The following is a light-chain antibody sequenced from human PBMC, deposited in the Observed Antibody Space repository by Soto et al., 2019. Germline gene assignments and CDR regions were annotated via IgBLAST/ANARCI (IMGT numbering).Light chain of an antibody. CDR1: SSNIGSNY. V-gene: IGLV1-47*01. CDR2: NNN. J-gene: IGLJ2*01. CDR3: AAWDDSLSGVV. Sequence: QSVLTQPPSASGTPGQRVTISCSGSSSNIGSNYVYWYQQLPGTAPKLLIYNNNQWPSGVPDRISGSKSGTSASLAISGLRSEDEADYYCAAWDDSLSGVVFGGGTKVT.